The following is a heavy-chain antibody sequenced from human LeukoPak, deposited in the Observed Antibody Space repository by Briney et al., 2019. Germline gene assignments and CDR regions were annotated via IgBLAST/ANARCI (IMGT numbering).Heavy chain of an antibody. CDR3: AKTTSRALDY. CDR2: ISGSGGST. Sequence: GGSLRLSCAASGFTFGSYAMSWVRQAPGKGLEWVTAISGSGGSTYYADSVKGRFTISRDNSKNTLYLQMNSLRAEDTAVYYCAKTTSRALDYWGQGTLVTVSS. J-gene: IGHJ4*02. D-gene: IGHD1-1*01. V-gene: IGHV3-23*01. CDR1: GFTFGSYA.